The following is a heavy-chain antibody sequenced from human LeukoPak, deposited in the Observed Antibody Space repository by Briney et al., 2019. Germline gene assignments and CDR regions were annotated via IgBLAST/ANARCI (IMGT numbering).Heavy chain of an antibody. CDR3: ARDTGYCSSTSCYRPVDI. D-gene: IGHD2-2*02. CDR1: GGSFSGYY. J-gene: IGHJ3*02. CDR2: IYTGGST. Sequence: SETLSLTCAVYGGSFSGYYWSWIRQPAWKGLEWIGRIYTGGSTNYNPSLKSRVTISVDTSKNQFSLKLSSVTAADTAVYYCARDTGYCSSTSCYRPVDIWGQGTMVTVSS. V-gene: IGHV4-4*07.